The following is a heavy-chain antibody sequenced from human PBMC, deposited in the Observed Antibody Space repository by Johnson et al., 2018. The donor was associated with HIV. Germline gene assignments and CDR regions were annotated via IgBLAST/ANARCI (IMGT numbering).Heavy chain of an antibody. J-gene: IGHJ3*02. CDR2: ISYDGSNK. CDR3: ARGWVGATLRALEI. Sequence: QVQLVESGGGVVQPGRSLRLSCAASGFTFSSYGMHWVRQAPGKGLEWVAVISYDGSNKYYVDSVKGRFTISRDNSKNTLYLQMNSLKVEDTALYYCARGWVGATLRALEIWGQGTTVTVSS. CDR1: GFTFSSYG. V-gene: IGHV3-30*03. D-gene: IGHD1-26*01.